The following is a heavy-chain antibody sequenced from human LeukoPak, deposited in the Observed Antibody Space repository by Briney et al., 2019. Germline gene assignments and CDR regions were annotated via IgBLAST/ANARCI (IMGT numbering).Heavy chain of an antibody. CDR2: INHSGST. CDR1: GGSFSGHY. Sequence: SETLSLTCAVYGGSFSGHYWSWIRQPPGKGLEWIGEINHSGSTNYNPSLKSRVTISVDTSKNQFSLKLSSVTAADTAVYYCARAYSYGLIPNWGQGTLVTVSS. D-gene: IGHD5-18*01. CDR3: ARAYSYGLIPN. V-gene: IGHV4-34*01. J-gene: IGHJ4*02.